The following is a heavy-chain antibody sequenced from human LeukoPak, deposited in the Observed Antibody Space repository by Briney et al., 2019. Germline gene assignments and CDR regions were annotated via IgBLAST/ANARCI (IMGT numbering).Heavy chain of an antibody. Sequence: GESLKISCKGSGYSFTSYWIGWVRQMPRKGLEWMGIIYPGDSDTRYSPSFQGQVTISADKSISTAYLQWSSLKASDTAMYYCARTGSLWFGDLSYFDYWGQGTLVTVSS. CDR1: GYSFTSYW. CDR2: IYPGDSDT. V-gene: IGHV5-51*01. J-gene: IGHJ4*02. CDR3: ARTGSLWFGDLSYFDY. D-gene: IGHD3-10*01.